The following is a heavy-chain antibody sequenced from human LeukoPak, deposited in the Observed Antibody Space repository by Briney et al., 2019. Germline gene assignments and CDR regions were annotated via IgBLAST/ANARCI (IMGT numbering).Heavy chain of an antibody. D-gene: IGHD3-3*01. J-gene: IGHJ4*02. CDR2: ISSSSSTI. Sequence: GGSLRLSCAAPGFTFSSYSMNWVRQAPGKGLEWVSYISSSSSTIYYADSVKGRFTISRGNAKNSLYLQMNNLRAEDTAVYYCARDSITIFGVINYWGQGTLVTVSS. CDR3: ARDSITIFGVINY. V-gene: IGHV3-48*01. CDR1: GFTFSSYS.